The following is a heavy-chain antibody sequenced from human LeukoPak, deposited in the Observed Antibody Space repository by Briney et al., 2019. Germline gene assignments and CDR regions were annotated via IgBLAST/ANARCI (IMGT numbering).Heavy chain of an antibody. CDR2: MNPNSGNA. CDR1: GYTFTSYD. CDR3: ARDRGGRSGWYNPAF. J-gene: IGHJ4*02. V-gene: IGHV1-8*01. D-gene: IGHD6-19*01. Sequence: ASVKVSCKASGYTFTSYDINWVRQATGQGLEWMGWMNPNSGNAGYAQKFQGRVTMTRNTSISTAYMELRSLRSDDTAVYYCARDRGGRSGWYNPAFWGQGTLVTVSS.